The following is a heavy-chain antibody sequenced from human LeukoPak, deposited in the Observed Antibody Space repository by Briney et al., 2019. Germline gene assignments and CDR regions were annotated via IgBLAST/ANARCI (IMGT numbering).Heavy chain of an antibody. Sequence: GSLRLSCAASGFTFSSYAMHWVRQAPGKGLEWVAVISYDGSNKYYADSVKGRFTISRDNSRNTLYLQMNSLGAEDTAVYYCARGNRIAVAGTFDYWGQGTLVTVSS. CDR2: ISYDGSNK. J-gene: IGHJ4*02. D-gene: IGHD6-19*01. CDR3: ARGNRIAVAGTFDY. CDR1: GFTFSSYA. V-gene: IGHV3-30-3*01.